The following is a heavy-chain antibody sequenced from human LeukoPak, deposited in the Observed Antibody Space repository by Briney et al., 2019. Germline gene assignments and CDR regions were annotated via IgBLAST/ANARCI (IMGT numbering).Heavy chain of an antibody. CDR1: GGSISTYY. CDR2: TYHSGTS. CDR3: ACSALYSYYYYMDV. D-gene: IGHD6-25*01. V-gene: IGHV4-59*04. Sequence: SATLSLTCTVSGGSISTYYWSWIRQPPGKGLEWIGATYHSGTSYYNPALKSRGTTSVDTYKKQLSLKLKSVTAAETAEHYCACSALYSYYYYMDVWGKGTTVTVSS. J-gene: IGHJ6*03.